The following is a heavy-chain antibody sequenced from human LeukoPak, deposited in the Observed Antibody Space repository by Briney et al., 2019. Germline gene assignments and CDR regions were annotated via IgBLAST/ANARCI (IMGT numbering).Heavy chain of an antibody. CDR2: ISYDGSNK. CDR3: ARDYYDSRAFDY. CDR1: GFTFSSYA. D-gene: IGHD3-22*01. Sequence: PGRSLRLSCAASGFTFSSYAMHWVRQAPGKGLEWVAVISYDGSNKYYADSVKGRFTISRDNSKNTLYLQMSSLRAEDTAVYYCARDYYDSRAFDYWGQGTLVTVSS. J-gene: IGHJ4*02. V-gene: IGHV3-30-3*01.